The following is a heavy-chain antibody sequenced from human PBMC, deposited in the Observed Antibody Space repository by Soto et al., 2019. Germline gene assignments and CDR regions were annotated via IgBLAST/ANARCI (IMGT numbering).Heavy chain of an antibody. CDR1: GYTFTSYA. Sequence: ASVKVSGKASGYTFTSYAMHWVRQAPGQRLERMGWINAGNGNTKYSQKFQGRVTITRDTSASTVYMELSSLRSEDTAVYYCARSIVVVTALDYWGQGTLVTVSS. CDR3: ARSIVVVTALDY. CDR2: INAGNGNT. J-gene: IGHJ4*02. D-gene: IGHD2-21*02. V-gene: IGHV1-3*01.